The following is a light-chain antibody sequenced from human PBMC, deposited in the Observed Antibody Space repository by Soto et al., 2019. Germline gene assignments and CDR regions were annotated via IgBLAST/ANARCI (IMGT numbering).Light chain of an antibody. CDR2: GAS. V-gene: IGKV3-15*01. CDR1: QTVRDN. J-gene: IGKJ2*01. CDR3: QQSNNWPYT. Sequence: EIVMTHSPATLSVSPGDRATLSCRASQTVRDNLAWYQQKPGQAPRLLIYGASTRATGIPARFSGSGSGTEFTHTIDSLQSEDFALYFCQQSNNWPYTFGQGTKLEIK.